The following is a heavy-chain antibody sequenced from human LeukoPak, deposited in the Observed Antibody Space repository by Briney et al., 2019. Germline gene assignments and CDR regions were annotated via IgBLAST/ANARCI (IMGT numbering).Heavy chain of an antibody. J-gene: IGHJ4*02. CDR1: GGSISSSSYY. V-gene: IGHV4-39*01. CDR2: IYYSGST. CDR3: ARLTPPSGVTMVRGEYTFPDY. Sequence: PSETLSLTCTVSGGSISSSSYYWGWIRQPPGKGLEWIGSIYYSGSTYYNPSLKSRVTISVDTSKNQFSLKLSSVTAADTAVYYCARLTPPSGVTMVRGEYTFPDYWGQGTLVTVSS. D-gene: IGHD3-10*01.